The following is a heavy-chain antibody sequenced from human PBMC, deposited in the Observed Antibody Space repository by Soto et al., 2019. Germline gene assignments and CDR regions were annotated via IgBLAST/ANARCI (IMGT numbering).Heavy chain of an antibody. V-gene: IGHV3-23*01. CDR3: AKLILWFGGRDY. J-gene: IGHJ4*02. CDR1: GFTFSSYA. CDR2: ISGSGGST. D-gene: IGHD3-10*01. Sequence: GGSLRLSCAASGFTFSSYAMSWVRQAPGKGLEWVSAISGSGGSTYYADSVKGRFTISRDNSKNTLYLQMNSLRDEDTAVYYCAKLILWFGGRDYWGQGTLVTVSS.